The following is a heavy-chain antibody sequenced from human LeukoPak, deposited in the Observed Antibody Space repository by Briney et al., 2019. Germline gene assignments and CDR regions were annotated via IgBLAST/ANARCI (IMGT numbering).Heavy chain of an antibody. CDR1: GGSFSTFY. V-gene: IGHV4-4*07. CDR2: IHTSGST. J-gene: IGHJ5*02. D-gene: IGHD6-19*01. Sequence: PSETLSLTCTVSGGSFSTFYWSWIRQPAGKGLEWIGRIHTSGSTDYNPPLKSRVTMSVDTSKNQFSLKVTSVTAADTAVYYCARDFKVAGFDPWGQGTLVTVSS. CDR3: ARDFKVAGFDP.